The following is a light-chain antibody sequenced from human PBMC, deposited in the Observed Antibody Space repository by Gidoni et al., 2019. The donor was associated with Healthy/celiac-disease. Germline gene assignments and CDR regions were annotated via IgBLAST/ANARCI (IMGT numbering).Light chain of an antibody. CDR2: GAS. CDR1: PSVLYSSNNKNY. J-gene: IGKJ2*01. Sequence: DILMTQSPDSLAVSLGERATINCKSSPSVLYSSNNKNYLAWYQQKPGHPPKLLIYGASTRESGVRDRFSGSGSGTEFTLTISSLQAEDVAVYYCQQYYSTPPAYTFGQGTKVEIK. CDR3: QQYYSTPPAYT. V-gene: IGKV4-1*01.